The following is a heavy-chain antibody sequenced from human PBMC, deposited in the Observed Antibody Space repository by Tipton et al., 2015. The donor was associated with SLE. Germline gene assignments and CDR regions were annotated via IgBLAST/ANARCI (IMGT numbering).Heavy chain of an antibody. J-gene: IGHJ3*02. CDR2: IYYSGST. V-gene: IGHV4-31*02. D-gene: IGHD6-13*01. CDR1: GFTFSSYA. Sequence: LRLSCAASGFTFSSYAMSWVRQAPGKGLEWIGYIYYSGSTYYNPSLKSRVTISVDTSKNQFSLKLSSVTAADTAVYYCARMIAAAGRGVAFDIWGRGTMVTVSS. CDR3: ARMIAAAGRGVAFDI.